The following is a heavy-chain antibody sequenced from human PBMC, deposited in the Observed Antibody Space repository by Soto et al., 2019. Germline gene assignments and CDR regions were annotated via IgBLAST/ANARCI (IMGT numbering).Heavy chain of an antibody. CDR1: GYSISSSNW. V-gene: IGHV4-28*01. Sequence: SETLSLTCAVSGYSISSSNWWGWIRQPPGKGLEWIGYIYYSGSTNYNPSLKSRVTISLDTSKNQFSLKLSSVTAADTAVYYCARSRGGYFDYWGQGTLVTVSS. D-gene: IGHD3-22*01. J-gene: IGHJ4*02. CDR3: ARSRGGYFDY. CDR2: IYYSGST.